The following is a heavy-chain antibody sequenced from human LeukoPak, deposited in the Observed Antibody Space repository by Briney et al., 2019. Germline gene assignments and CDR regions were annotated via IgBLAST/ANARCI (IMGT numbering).Heavy chain of an antibody. CDR1: GFTFSSYA. D-gene: IGHD2-15*01. V-gene: IGHV3-23*01. J-gene: IGHJ4*02. Sequence: PGGSLRLSCAASGFTFSSYAMSWVRQAPGKGLEWVSAISGSGGSTYYADSVKGRFTISRDNSKNTLYLQMNSLRAEDTAVYYCAKGVGGYCSGGSCYINDHWGQGTLVTVSS. CDR3: AKGVGGYCSGGSCYINDH. CDR2: ISGSGGST.